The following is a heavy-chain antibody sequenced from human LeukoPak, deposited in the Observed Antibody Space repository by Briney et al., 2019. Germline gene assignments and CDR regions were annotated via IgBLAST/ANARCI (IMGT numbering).Heavy chain of an antibody. J-gene: IGHJ3*02. Sequence: GASVKVSCKASGYSFTSYYMHWVRQAPGQGLEWMGWINPNSGGTNYAQKFQGRVTMTRDTSISTAYMELSRLRSDDTAVYYCARVPDSSGYTDAFDIWGQGTMVTVSS. D-gene: IGHD3-22*01. CDR2: INPNSGGT. CDR1: GYSFTSYY. CDR3: ARVPDSSGYTDAFDI. V-gene: IGHV1-2*02.